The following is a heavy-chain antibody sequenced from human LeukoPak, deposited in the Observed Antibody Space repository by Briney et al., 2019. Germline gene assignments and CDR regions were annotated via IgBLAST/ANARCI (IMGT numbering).Heavy chain of an antibody. V-gene: IGHV4-59*08. CDR1: GGSISSYY. CDR3: ARHQGYSSSWPYYFDY. CDR2: IYYSGST. J-gene: IGHJ4*02. D-gene: IGHD6-13*01. Sequence: KSSETLSLTCTVSGGSISSYYWSWIRQPPGKGLEWIGYIYYSGSTNYNPSLKSRVTISVDTSKNQFSLKLSSVTAADTAVYYCARHQGYSSSWPYYFDYWGQGTLVTVSS.